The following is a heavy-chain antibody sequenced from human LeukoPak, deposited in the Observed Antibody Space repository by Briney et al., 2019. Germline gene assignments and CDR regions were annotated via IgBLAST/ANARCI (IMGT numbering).Heavy chain of an antibody. V-gene: IGHV4-61*01. Sequence: SETLSLTCTVSGGSVSSGSYYWSWIRQPPGKGLEWIGYICYSGSTNYNPSLKSRVTISVDTSKNQFSLKLSSVTAADTAVYYCARYSYGRGTFDYWGQGTLVTVSS. J-gene: IGHJ4*02. CDR1: GGSVSSGSYY. D-gene: IGHD5-18*01. CDR2: ICYSGST. CDR3: ARYSYGRGTFDY.